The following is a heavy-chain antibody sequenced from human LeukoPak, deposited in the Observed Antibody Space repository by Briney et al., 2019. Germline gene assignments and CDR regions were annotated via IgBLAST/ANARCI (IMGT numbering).Heavy chain of an antibody. D-gene: IGHD3-22*01. Sequence: SVKVSCKASGGTFNSYAISWVRQAPGQGLEWMGGIIPIFGTTNYARKFRGRVTLTADKSTRTAYMELRSLRSDDTAVYYCARDGRHRYYYDRSGNYGSWFDPWGQGTLVTVSS. CDR1: GGTFNSYA. J-gene: IGHJ5*02. CDR2: IIPIFGTT. V-gene: IGHV1-69*06. CDR3: ARDGRHRYYYDRSGNYGSWFDP.